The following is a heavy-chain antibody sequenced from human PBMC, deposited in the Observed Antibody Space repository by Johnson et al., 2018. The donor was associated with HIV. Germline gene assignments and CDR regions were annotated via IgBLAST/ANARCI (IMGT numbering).Heavy chain of an antibody. Sequence: QVQLVESGGGVVQPGRSLRLSCAASGFTFSSYAMHWVRQAPGKGLDWVAVISDDGSNKFYADSVKGRFTISRDNSKNTLSLQMNSLRAEDTAVYYCARGRTVVSVFDIWGQGTMVTVSS. CDR2: ISDDGSNK. D-gene: IGHD3-3*01. CDR1: GFTFSSYA. V-gene: IGHV3-30-3*01. CDR3: ARGRTVVSVFDI. J-gene: IGHJ3*02.